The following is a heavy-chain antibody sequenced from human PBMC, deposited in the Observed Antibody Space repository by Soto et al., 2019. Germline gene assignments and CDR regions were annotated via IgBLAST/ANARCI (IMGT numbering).Heavy chain of an antibody. J-gene: IGHJ6*02. CDR2: ISAYNGNT. Sequence: GASVKVSCKASGYTFTSYGISWVRQAPGQGLEWMGWISAYNGNTNYAQKLRGRVTMTTDTSTSTAYMELRSLRSDDTAVYYCARIGVVVVAATTGTDSYYYSGMDVWGQGTTVTVSS. CDR1: GYTFTSYG. CDR3: ARIGVVVVAATTGTDSYYYSGMDV. V-gene: IGHV1-18*01. D-gene: IGHD2-15*01.